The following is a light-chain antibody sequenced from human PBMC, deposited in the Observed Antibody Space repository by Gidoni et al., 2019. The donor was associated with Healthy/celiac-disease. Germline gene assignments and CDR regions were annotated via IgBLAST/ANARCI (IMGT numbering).Light chain of an antibody. Sequence: DIQMTQSPSSLSASVGDRVTITCRASQRISSYLNWYQQKPGKAPKLLIYAASSLQSGVPSRFSGSGSGTDFTLTISSLQPEDFATYYCQQSYSTPRTTFGQGTKVEIK. CDR1: QRISSY. V-gene: IGKV1-39*01. CDR3: QQSYSTPRTT. CDR2: AAS. J-gene: IGKJ1*01.